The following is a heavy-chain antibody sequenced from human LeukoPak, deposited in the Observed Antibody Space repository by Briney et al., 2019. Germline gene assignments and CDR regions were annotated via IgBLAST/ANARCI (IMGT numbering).Heavy chain of an antibody. V-gene: IGHV4-39*01. Sequence: SETLSLTCTVSSSSISGSLNFWGWIRQLPGKALERIASIYYSGSIYSNPSLRSRITISVDTSKNQFSLSLSSLTAADTAMYYCARQGYNRGIPAPGSVDSWGQGTLVTVSS. CDR3: ARQGYNRGIPAPGSVDS. D-gene: IGHD6-13*01. J-gene: IGHJ4*02. CDR1: SSSISGSLNF. CDR2: IYYSGSI.